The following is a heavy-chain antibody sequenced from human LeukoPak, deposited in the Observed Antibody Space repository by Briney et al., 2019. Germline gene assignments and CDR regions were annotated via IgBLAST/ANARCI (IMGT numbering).Heavy chain of an antibody. CDR2: ISAYNGNT. J-gene: IGHJ5*02. CDR3: ATASIAVAATGWFDP. CDR1: GYTFTNYG. Sequence: ASVKVSCKASGYTFTNYGITWVRQAPGQGLEWMGWISAYNGNTNYEQKLQGRVTMTTDTSTSTAYMELSSLRSEDTAVYYRATASIAVAATGWFDPWGQGTLVTVSS. V-gene: IGHV1-18*01. D-gene: IGHD6-19*01.